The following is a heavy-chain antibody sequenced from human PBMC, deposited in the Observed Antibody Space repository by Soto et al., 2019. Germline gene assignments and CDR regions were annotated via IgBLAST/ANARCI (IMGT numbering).Heavy chain of an antibody. D-gene: IGHD6-25*01. CDR2: VDVGGGST. CDR3: ARDSGPAGGGACDI. Sequence: EVQLLESGGGLVQPGGSLRLSCAASGFTFSPHAMIWVLQAPGKGLNWVSTVDVGGGSTYYTDSVKGRFTVSRDNSKNTVYLQLNTLRAEDTAIYFCARDSGPAGGGACDIWGQGTMVTVSS. CDR1: GFTFSPHA. V-gene: IGHV3-23*01. J-gene: IGHJ3*02.